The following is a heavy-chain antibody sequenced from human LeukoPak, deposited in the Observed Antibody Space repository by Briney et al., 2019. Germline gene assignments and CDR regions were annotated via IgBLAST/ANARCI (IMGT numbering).Heavy chain of an antibody. V-gene: IGHV5-51*01. CDR3: ARHLSGGSGYSRHDAFDI. Sequence: GESLKISCKGSGYSFTNYWIGWVRQMPGKGLEWMGIIYPGDSDTRYSPSFQGQVTISADKSISTAYLQWSSLKASDTTMYYCARHLSGGSGYSRHDAFDIWGQGTMVTVSS. CDR1: GYSFTNYW. D-gene: IGHD3-22*01. J-gene: IGHJ3*02. CDR2: IYPGDSDT.